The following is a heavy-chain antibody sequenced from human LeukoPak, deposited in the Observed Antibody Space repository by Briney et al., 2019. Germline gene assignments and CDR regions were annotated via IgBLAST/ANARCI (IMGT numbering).Heavy chain of an antibody. Sequence: PGGSLRLSCAASGFTFSSYEMNWVRQAPGKGLEWVSYISSSGSTIYYADSVKGRFTISRDNAKNSLYLQMNSLRAEDTAVYYCARDECSTTYCYGYWGQGTLVTVSP. J-gene: IGHJ4*02. D-gene: IGHD3-10*01. CDR1: GFTFSSYE. CDR2: ISSSGSTI. CDR3: ARDECSTTYCYGY. V-gene: IGHV3-48*03.